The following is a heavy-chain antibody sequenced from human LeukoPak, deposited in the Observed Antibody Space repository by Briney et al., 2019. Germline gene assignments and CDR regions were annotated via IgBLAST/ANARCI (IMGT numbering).Heavy chain of an antibody. J-gene: IGHJ4*02. CDR1: GFTFSGYA. D-gene: IGHD1-1*01. Sequence: GGSLRLSCAASGFTFSGYAMHWVRQAPGKGLEWVAVISYDGSNKYYADSVKGRFTISRDNSKNTLYLQMNSLRAEDTAVYYCARTDTYWNDLDYWGQGTLVTVSS. CDR2: ISYDGSNK. CDR3: ARTDTYWNDLDY. V-gene: IGHV3-30-3*01.